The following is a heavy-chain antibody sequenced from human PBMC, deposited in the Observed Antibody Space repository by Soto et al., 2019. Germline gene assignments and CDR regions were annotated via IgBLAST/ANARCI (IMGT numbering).Heavy chain of an antibody. CDR1: VFIFSSYT. CDR2: ITYDGSNQ. V-gene: IGHV3-30-3*01. Sequence: GGALSLSRAASVFIFSSYTMHWFRQAPVKGLEWVGVITYDGSNQYYADSVKGRFTVSRDNSRNMLFLQMNSLRPDDTAVYYCARAPSGSYPEFDYWGQGTLVTVSS. D-gene: IGHD1-26*01. J-gene: IGHJ4*02. CDR3: ARAPSGSYPEFDY.